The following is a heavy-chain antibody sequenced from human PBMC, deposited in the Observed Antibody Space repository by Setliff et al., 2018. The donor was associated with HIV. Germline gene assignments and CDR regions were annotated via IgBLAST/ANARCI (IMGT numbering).Heavy chain of an antibody. D-gene: IGHD6-13*01. Sequence: PGGSLRLSCAASGFTFSSYGMHWVRQAPGKGLEWVAFIHYDGSNKYYADSVKGRFTISRDNSKNTLYLQMNSLRTEDTAVYYCATPRGFYSSSGWGQGTLVTVSS. V-gene: IGHV3-30*02. CDR1: GFTFSSYG. CDR3: ATPRGFYSSSG. CDR2: IHYDGSNK. J-gene: IGHJ4*02.